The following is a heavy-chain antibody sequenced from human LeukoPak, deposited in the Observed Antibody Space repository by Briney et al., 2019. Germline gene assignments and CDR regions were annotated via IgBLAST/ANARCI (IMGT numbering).Heavy chain of an antibody. CDR1: GYTFTSYD. CDR3: ARVGERFAGLYNWFDP. D-gene: IGHD3-10*01. CDR2: MNPNSGNT. Sequence: GASVKVSCKASGYTFTSYDINWVRQATGQGLEWMGWMNPNSGNTGYAQKFQGRVTITRNTSISTAYMELSSLRSEDTAVYYCARVGERFAGLYNWFDPWGQGTLVTVSS. V-gene: IGHV1-8*03. J-gene: IGHJ5*02.